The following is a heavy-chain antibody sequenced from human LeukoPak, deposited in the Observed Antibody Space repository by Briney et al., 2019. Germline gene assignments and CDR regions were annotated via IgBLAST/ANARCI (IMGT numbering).Heavy chain of an antibody. CDR1: GGSISSYY. V-gene: IGHV4-59*01. J-gene: IGHJ3*02. Sequence: PSETLSLTCSVSGGSISSYYWSWIRQPPGKGLEWIGYLYYSGGTNSNPSLKSRVTMSVDTSKNQFSLKLRSVTAADTAVYYCARGGSGISNAFDIWGQGTMVTVSS. D-gene: IGHD3-10*01. CDR2: LYYSGGT. CDR3: ARGGSGISNAFDI.